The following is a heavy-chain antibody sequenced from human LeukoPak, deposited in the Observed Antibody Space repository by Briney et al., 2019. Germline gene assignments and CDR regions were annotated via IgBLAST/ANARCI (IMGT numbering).Heavy chain of an antibody. D-gene: IGHD2-15*01. CDR2: ISSSSSTI. CDR3: ARTQNYYGGSYYFDY. J-gene: IGHJ4*02. Sequence: GGSLRLSCAASGFTFSSYSMNWVRQAPGKGLEWVSYISSSSSTIYYADSVKGRFTIPRDNAKNSLYLQMNSLRDEDTAVYYCARTQNYYGGSYYFDYWGRGTLVTVSS. CDR1: GFTFSSYS. V-gene: IGHV3-48*02.